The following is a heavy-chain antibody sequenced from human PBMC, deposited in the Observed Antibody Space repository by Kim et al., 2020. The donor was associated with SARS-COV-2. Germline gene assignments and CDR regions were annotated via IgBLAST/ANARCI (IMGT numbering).Heavy chain of an antibody. CDR2: ISAYNGNT. J-gene: IGHJ6*02. CDR3: ARSLLVVPAAPVKYYYYGMDV. Sequence: ASVKVSCKASGYTFTSYGISWVRQAPGQGLEWMGWISAYNGNTNYAQKLQGRVTMTTDTSTSTAYMELRSLRSDDTAVYYCARSLLVVPAAPVKYYYYGMDVWGQGTTVTVSS. D-gene: IGHD2-2*01. CDR1: GYTFTSYG. V-gene: IGHV1-18*01.